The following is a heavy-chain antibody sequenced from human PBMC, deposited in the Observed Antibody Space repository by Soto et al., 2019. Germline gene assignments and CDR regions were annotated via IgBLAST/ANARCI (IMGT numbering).Heavy chain of an antibody. D-gene: IGHD2-15*01. Sequence: GASVKVSCKASGYTFTSYGISWVRQAPGQRLEWMGWINAGNGNTKYAQKFQGRVTITRDTSASTAYMELSSLRSEDTAVYYCARDLGYALPDYWGQGTLVTVSS. J-gene: IGHJ4*02. CDR2: INAGNGNT. CDR1: GYTFTSYG. V-gene: IGHV1-3*01. CDR3: ARDLGYALPDY.